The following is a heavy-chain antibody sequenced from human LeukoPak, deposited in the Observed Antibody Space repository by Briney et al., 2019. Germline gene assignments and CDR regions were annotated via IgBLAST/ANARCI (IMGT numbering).Heavy chain of an antibody. D-gene: IGHD5-18*01. V-gene: IGHV3-30*18. CDR1: GFTFSSYG. Sequence: GGSLRLSCAASGFTFSSYGMHWVRQAPGKGLEWVGVISFDGSYKYYVDSVKGRFTISRDNSKNTLYLQMNSLRAEDTAVYYCAKGVDTATLHGAFDIWGQGTMVTVSS. CDR3: AKGVDTATLHGAFDI. CDR2: ISFDGSYK. J-gene: IGHJ3*02.